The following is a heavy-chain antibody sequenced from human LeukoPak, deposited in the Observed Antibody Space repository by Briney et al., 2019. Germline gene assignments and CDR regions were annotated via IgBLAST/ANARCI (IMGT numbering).Heavy chain of an antibody. CDR2: IYPGDSDT. CDR1: GYRFTSYW. Sequence: GESLKISWKGSGYRFTSYWIGWVRQMPGKGLEWMGIIYPGDSDTRYSPSFQGQVTISADKSISTAYLQWSSLKASDTAMYYCARQPNYYDTRGYLSHAFHICRQETMVTVSS. D-gene: IGHD3-22*01. V-gene: IGHV5-51*01. CDR3: ARQPNYYDTRGYLSHAFHI. J-gene: IGHJ3*02.